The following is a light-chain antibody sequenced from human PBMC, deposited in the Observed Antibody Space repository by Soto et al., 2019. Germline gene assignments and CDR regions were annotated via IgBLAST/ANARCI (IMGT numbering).Light chain of an antibody. V-gene: IGLV2-11*01. CDR2: DVS. J-gene: IGLJ2*01. CDR1: SSDVGGYNY. CDR3: CSYGGGYTPLV. Sequence: QSVLTQPRSVSGSPGQSVTISCTGTSSDVGGYNYVSWYQQHPGKAPKLMIYDVSKRPSGVPGRFSGSKSGNTASLTISGLQAEDEADYYCCSYGGGYTPLVFGGGTKVTVL.